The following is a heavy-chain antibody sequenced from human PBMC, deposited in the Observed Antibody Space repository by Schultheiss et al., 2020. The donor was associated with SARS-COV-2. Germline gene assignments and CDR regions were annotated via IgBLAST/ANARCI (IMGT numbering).Heavy chain of an antibody. Sequence: GGSLRLSCAASGFTFSTYNMNWVRQAPGKGLEWVSSIGSSSSYTNYADSVKGRFTISRDNAKNSLYLQMNSLRAEDTAVYYCARGEPVAGGDYWGQGTLVTVSS. CDR2: IGSSSSYT. CDR3: ARGEPVAGGDY. D-gene: IGHD6-19*01. J-gene: IGHJ4*02. V-gene: IGHV3-21*01. CDR1: GFTFSTYN.